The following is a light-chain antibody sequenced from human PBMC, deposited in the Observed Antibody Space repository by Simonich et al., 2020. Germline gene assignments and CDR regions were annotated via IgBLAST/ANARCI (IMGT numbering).Light chain of an antibody. J-gene: IGLJ2*01. Sequence: QSALTQPASVSGSPGQSITISCTGTSSDVGGYNYVSCYQQHPGKAPKLMIYDVSKRPSGVSNSFSGSKSGNTASLTISGLQAEDEADYYCSSYTSSSVVFGGGTKLTVL. CDR2: DVS. V-gene: IGLV2-14*01. CDR1: SSDVGGYNY. CDR3: SSYTSSSVV.